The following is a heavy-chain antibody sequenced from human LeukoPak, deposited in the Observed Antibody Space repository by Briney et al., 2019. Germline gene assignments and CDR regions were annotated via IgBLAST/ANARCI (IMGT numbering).Heavy chain of an antibody. CDR1: GFTFSSYW. V-gene: IGHV3-7*01. CDR3: ARACSSGWPDYFDY. J-gene: IGHJ4*02. CDR2: IKQDGSEK. Sequence: GGSLRLSCAAPGFTFSSYWMSWVRQAPGKGLEWVANIKQDGSEKYYVDSVKGRFTISRDNAKNSLYLQMNSLRAEDTAVYYCARACSSGWPDYFDYWGQGTLVTVSS. D-gene: IGHD6-19*01.